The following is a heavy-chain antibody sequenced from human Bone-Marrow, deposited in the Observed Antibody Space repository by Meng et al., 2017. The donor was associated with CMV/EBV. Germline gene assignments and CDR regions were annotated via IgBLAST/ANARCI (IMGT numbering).Heavy chain of an antibody. CDR2: INPNSGGT. J-gene: IGHJ4*02. Sequence: SGVEVKKPGASVKVPCKASGYTFPGYYMHWVRQAPGQGLEWMGWINPNSGGTNYAQKFQGRVTMTRDTSISTAYMELSRLRSDDTAVYYCARVGITMIAGDYWGQGTLVTVSS. D-gene: IGHD3-22*01. CDR3: ARVGITMIAGDY. V-gene: IGHV1-2*02. CDR1: GYTFPGYY.